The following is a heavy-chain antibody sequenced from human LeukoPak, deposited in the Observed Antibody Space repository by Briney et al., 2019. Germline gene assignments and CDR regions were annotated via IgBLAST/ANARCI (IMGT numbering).Heavy chain of an antibody. J-gene: IGHJ4*02. D-gene: IGHD3-10*01. Sequence: GGSLRLSCAASGFTFSSYAMSWVRQAPGKGLEWVSAISGSGGSTYYADSVKGRFTISRDNSKNTLYLQMNSLRAEDTAVYYCAKEGGGAITMVRGVIINKEEVVYYFDYWGQGTLVTVSS. CDR1: GFTFSSYA. CDR2: ISGSGGST. V-gene: IGHV3-23*01. CDR3: AKEGGGAITMVRGVIINKEEVVYYFDY.